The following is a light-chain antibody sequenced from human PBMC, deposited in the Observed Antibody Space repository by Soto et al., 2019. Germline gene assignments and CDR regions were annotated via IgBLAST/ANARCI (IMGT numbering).Light chain of an antibody. CDR3: QQFNNYPVT. Sequence: EIVLTQSPGTLSLSPGERATFSCRASQSVSSNYLAWYQQKPGQAPRLLIYGAFKRATGIPDRFSGSGSGTDFTLTISSLQPEDFATYYCQQFNNYPVTFGQGTRLEIK. V-gene: IGKV3-20*01. CDR1: QSVSSNY. J-gene: IGKJ5*01. CDR2: GAF.